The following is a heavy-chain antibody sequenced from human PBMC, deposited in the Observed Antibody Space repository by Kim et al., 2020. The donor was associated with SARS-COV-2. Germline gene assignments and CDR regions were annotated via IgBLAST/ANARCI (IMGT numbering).Heavy chain of an antibody. D-gene: IGHD2-21*02. J-gene: IGHJ4*02. CDR1: GGSISSYY. CDR2: IYYSGST. V-gene: IGHV4-59*08. Sequence: SETLSLTCTVSGGSISSYYWSWIRQPPGKGLEWIGYIYYSGSTNYNPSLKSRVTISVDTSKNQFSLKLSSVTAADTAVYYCARHRLGIVVVTAEFDYWGQGTLVTVSS. CDR3: ARHRLGIVVVTAEFDY.